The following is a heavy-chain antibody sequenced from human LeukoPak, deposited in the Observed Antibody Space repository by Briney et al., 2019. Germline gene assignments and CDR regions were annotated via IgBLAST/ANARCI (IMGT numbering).Heavy chain of an antibody. V-gene: IGHV4-31*03. CDR1: GGSISSGGYY. J-gene: IGHJ4*02. Sequence: PSETLSLTCTVSGGSISSGGYYWSWIRQHPGEGLEWIGYIYYSGSTYYNPSLKSRVTISVDTSKNQFSLKLSSVTAADTAVYYCASLTSHYYDSSGYPYWGQGTLVTVSS. CDR3: ASLTSHYYDSSGYPY. CDR2: IYYSGST. D-gene: IGHD3-22*01.